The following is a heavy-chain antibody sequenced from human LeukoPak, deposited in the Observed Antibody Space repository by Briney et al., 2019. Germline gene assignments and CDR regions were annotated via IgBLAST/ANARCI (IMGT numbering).Heavy chain of an antibody. Sequence: PGGSLRLSCAASGFTVSSNYMSWVRQAPGKGLEWVSVIFRGGTTYYADSVKGRFTISRLNSKNTLYLQMNSLKTEDTAVYYCAREGPGGDYYFDYWGQGTLVTVSS. D-gene: IGHD2-21*02. CDR3: AREGPGGDYYFDY. CDR1: GFTVSSNY. CDR2: IFRGGTT. V-gene: IGHV3-53*04. J-gene: IGHJ4*02.